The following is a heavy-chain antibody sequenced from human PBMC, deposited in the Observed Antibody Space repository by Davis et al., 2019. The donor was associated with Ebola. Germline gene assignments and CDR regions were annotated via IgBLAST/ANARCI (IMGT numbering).Heavy chain of an antibody. J-gene: IGHJ4*02. Sequence: PSETLSLTCTVAGDSVSGYYWSWIRQPPGKGLEWIGHIYYYRGSTKYNPSLKSRVTISVGTSKNQFSLKLSSVTAADTAVYYCARGYHYNIDGDNGGFDYWGQGSLVTVSS. CDR3: ARGYHYNIDGDNGGFDY. D-gene: IGHD4/OR15-4a*01. CDR1: GDSVSGYY. CDR2: IYYYRGST. V-gene: IGHV4-59*02.